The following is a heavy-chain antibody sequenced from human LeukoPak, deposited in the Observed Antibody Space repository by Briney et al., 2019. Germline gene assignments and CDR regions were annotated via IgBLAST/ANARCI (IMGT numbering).Heavy chain of an antibody. J-gene: IGHJ4*02. V-gene: IGHV3-48*03. CDR1: GFTFSSYE. Sequence: PGGSLRLSCAASGFTFSSYEMNWVRQAPGKGLEWVSYISSSGSTIYYADSVKGRFTISRDNAKNSLYLQMNSLRAEDTAVYYCARSRGTMIVVVPFDYWGQGTLVTVSS. D-gene: IGHD3-22*01. CDR2: ISSSGSTI. CDR3: ARSRGTMIVVVPFDY.